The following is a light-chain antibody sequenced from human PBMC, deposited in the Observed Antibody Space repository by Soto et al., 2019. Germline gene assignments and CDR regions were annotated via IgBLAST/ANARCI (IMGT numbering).Light chain of an antibody. CDR1: SSDVGGYNY. Sequence: QSALTQPASVSGSPGQSITISCTGTSSDVGGYNYVSGYQQHPGKAPKLMIYDVSNRPSGVSNRFSGSKSGNTASLTISGLQAEYEADYYCSSYTSSSTLYVFGTGTKLTVL. CDR3: SSYTSSSTLYV. CDR2: DVS. V-gene: IGLV2-14*01. J-gene: IGLJ1*01.